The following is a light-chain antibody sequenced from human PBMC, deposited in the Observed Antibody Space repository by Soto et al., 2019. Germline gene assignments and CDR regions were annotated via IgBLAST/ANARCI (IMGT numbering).Light chain of an antibody. CDR2: DAS. V-gene: IGKV3-11*01. Sequence: EIVLTQSPATLSLSPGERATLSCRASQSVSSSLAWYQQKPGQAPRLLIYDASNRATGTPARFSGSGSGTDFTLTISSLEPEDFAVYYCQQRSNWPPHTFGGGTKVEIK. CDR3: QQRSNWPPHT. CDR1: QSVSSS. J-gene: IGKJ4*01.